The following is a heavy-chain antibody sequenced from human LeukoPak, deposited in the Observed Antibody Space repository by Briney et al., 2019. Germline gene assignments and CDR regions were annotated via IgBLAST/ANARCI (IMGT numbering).Heavy chain of an antibody. Sequence: ASVKVSCKASGYTFTSYDINWVRQATGQGLEWMGWMNPNSGNTGYAQKFQGRVTMTRNTSISTAYMELSSLRSEDTAVYYCARGITIFGVVILDYWGQGTLVTVSS. D-gene: IGHD3-3*01. V-gene: IGHV1-8*01. J-gene: IGHJ4*02. CDR2: MNPNSGNT. CDR3: ARGITIFGVVILDY. CDR1: GYTFTSYD.